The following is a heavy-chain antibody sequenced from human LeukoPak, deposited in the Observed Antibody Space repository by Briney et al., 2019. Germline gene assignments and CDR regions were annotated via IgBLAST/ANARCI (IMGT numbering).Heavy chain of an antibody. CDR1: GFTFSSYA. J-gene: IGHJ3*02. CDR2: VRGSSSPI. Sequence: GGSLRLSCAASGFTFSSYAMSWVRQAPGKGLEWVSYVRGSSSPIYYADSVKGRFIISRDNAKNSLYLQMNSLRAEDTAMYFCARDNNRGGALDIWGQGTMVTVSS. CDR3: ARDNNRGGALDI. D-gene: IGHD1-14*01. V-gene: IGHV3-48*01.